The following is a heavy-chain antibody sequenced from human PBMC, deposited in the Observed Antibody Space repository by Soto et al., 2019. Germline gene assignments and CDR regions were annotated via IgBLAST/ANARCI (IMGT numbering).Heavy chain of an antibody. J-gene: IGHJ6*02. V-gene: IGHV4-39*01. CDR2: IYYSGST. D-gene: IGHD2-2*02. Sequence: PSETLSLTCSVSGGSISSSSHYWGWIRQPPGKGLEWIGSIYYSGSTYYNPSLKSRVTISVDTSKNQFSLKLSSVTAADTAVYYCARHVLVPAAIGGMDVWGQGTTVTVSS. CDR1: GGSISSSSHY. CDR3: ARHVLVPAAIGGMDV.